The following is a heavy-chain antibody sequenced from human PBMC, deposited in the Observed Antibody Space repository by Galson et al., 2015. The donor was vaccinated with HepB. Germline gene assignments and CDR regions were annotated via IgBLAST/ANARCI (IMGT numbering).Heavy chain of an antibody. J-gene: IGHJ4*02. D-gene: IGHD2/OR15-2a*01. CDR1: GFTFSSYW. CDR3: ARGGHTYHF. V-gene: IGHV3-7*03. Sequence: SLRLSCAASGFTFSSYWMSWVRQAPGKGLEWVANIKEDGSGEYYVDSVKGRFTISRDNAKNSLYLQMNSLRDEDTAVYYCARGGHTYHFWGQGTLVTVSS. CDR2: IKEDGSGE.